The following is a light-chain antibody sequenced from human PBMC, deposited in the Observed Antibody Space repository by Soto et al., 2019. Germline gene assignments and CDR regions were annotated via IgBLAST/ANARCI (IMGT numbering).Light chain of an antibody. CDR1: QSVSSTY. CDR3: QQYGRSPPFT. Sequence: IVLTQSPGTLSLSPGERATLSCRASQSVSSTYIAWYQQNPGQAPRLLIYGASCRATGIPDRFSGSGSGTDFTLTISRLEPEDFAVYFCQQYGRSPPFTFGQGTNVEIK. V-gene: IGKV3-20*01. J-gene: IGKJ2*01. CDR2: GAS.